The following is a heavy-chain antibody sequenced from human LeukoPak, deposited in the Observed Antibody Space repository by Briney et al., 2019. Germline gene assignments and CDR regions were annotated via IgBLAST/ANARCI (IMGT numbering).Heavy chain of an antibody. CDR1: GGSISSGTYY. CDR3: ATSGYVGNTRFDS. D-gene: IGHD4-23*01. J-gene: IGHJ4*02. CDR2: IYYSGST. Sequence: SETLSLTCIVSGGSISSGTYYWGWIRQPPGKGLEWIGSIYYSGSTYYNPSLKSRVTISVDTSKNQFSLKLSSVTAADTAVYYCATSGYVGNTRFDSWGQGTLVTVSS. V-gene: IGHV4-39*01.